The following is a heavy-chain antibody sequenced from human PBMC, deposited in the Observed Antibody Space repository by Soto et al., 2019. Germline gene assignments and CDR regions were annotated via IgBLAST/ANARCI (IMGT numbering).Heavy chain of an antibody. CDR1: GFTFSSYA. V-gene: IGHV3-23*01. CDR3: ATKFFRANDY. Sequence: GGPLRLCCAASGFTFSSYAMSWVRQAPGKGLEWVSAISGSGGSTYYADSVKGRFTISRDNSKNTLYLQMNSLRAEDTAVYYCATKFFRANDYWGQGTLVTVSS. CDR2: ISGSGGST. D-gene: IGHD3-10*01. J-gene: IGHJ4*02.